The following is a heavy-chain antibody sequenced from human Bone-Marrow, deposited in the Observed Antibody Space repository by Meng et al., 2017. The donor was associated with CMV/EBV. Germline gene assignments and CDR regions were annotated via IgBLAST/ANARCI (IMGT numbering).Heavy chain of an antibody. V-gene: IGHV4-61*01. CDR2: IYYSGST. J-gene: IGHJ4*02. D-gene: IGHD2-2*01. CDR3: AREGRRCGESSTSCLISYYDF. Sequence: GSLRLSCTVSGGSVSSGSYYWSWIRQPPGKGLEWIGYIYYSGSTNYNPSLKSRVTISVDTSKNQFSLKLSSVTAADTAVYYCAREGRRCGESSTSCLISYYDFWGQGTLVTVSS. CDR1: GGSVSSGSYY.